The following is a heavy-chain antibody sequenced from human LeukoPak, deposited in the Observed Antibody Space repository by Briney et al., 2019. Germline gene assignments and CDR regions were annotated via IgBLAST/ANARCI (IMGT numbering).Heavy chain of an antibody. J-gene: IGHJ5*02. CDR1: GGTFSSYA. V-gene: IGHV1-69*06. D-gene: IGHD3-3*01. CDR3: ARDFWSGYPNWFDP. Sequence: SVKVSCKASGGTFSSYAISWVRHAPGQGLEWIGGIIPIFGTANYAQKFQGRVTITADKFTSTAYMELSSLRSEDTAVYYCARDFWSGYPNWFDPWGQGTLVTVSS. CDR2: IIPIFGTA.